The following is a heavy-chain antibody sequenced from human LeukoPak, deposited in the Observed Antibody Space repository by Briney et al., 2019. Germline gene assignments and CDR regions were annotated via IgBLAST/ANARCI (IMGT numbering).Heavy chain of an antibody. CDR3: ARRGRTRIVVVVAATRGAFDI. J-gene: IGHJ3*02. CDR1: GGSFSGYY. CDR2: INHSGST. D-gene: IGHD2-15*01. Sequence: SETLSLTCAVYGGSFSGYYWSWIRQPPGKGLEWIGEINHSGSTNNNPSLKSRVTISVDTSKNQFSLKLSSVTAADTAVYYCARRGRTRIVVVVAATRGAFDIWGQGTMVTVSS. V-gene: IGHV4-34*01.